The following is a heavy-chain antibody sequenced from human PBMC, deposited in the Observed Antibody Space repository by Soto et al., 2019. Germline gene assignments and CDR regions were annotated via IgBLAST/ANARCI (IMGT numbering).Heavy chain of an antibody. Sequence: GSLRLSCVASGFNFGSYGMYWVRQAPGKRLEWASSISAVSTYIYYGDSVKGRFTISRDNAKNSMFLQMDSLTAEDTAVYYCARAATITVRGIKNYYLDYWGQGVPATVSS. CDR1: GFNFGSYG. D-gene: IGHD4-17*01. CDR2: ISAVSTYI. J-gene: IGHJ4*02. V-gene: IGHV3-21*01. CDR3: ARAATITVRGIKNYYLDY.